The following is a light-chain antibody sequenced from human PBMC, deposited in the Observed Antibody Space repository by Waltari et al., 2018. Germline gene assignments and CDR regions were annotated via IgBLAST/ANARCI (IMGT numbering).Light chain of an antibody. CDR2: GAS. Sequence: EILMTQSPATLSVSPGERATLSCRASQSVCDNLAWYQRKPGQAPRLLLFGASTRATGIPARFSGSGSGTEFTLTISSLQSEDFATYYCQQYFAWPPVHTFGQGTTLEIK. J-gene: IGKJ2*01. V-gene: IGKV3-15*01. CDR1: QSVCDN. CDR3: QQYFAWPPVHT.